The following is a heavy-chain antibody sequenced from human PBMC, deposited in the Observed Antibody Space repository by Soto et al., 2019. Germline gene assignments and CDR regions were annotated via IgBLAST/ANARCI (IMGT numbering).Heavy chain of an antibody. D-gene: IGHD3-3*01. CDR2: ISAYNGNT. Sequence: ASVKVSCKASGYTFTSYGISWVRQAPGQGLEWMGWISAYNGNTNYAQKLQGRVTMTTDTSTSTAYMELRSLSSDDTAVYYCARGHVLRFLEWLYDGMDVWGQGTTVTVYS. CDR3: ARGHVLRFLEWLYDGMDV. CDR1: GYTFTSYG. J-gene: IGHJ6*02. V-gene: IGHV1-18*04.